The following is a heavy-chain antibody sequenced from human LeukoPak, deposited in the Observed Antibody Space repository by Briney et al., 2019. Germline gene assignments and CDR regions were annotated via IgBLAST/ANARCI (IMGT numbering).Heavy chain of an antibody. Sequence: PGGSLRLSCAASGFIFSSYAMTWVRQAPGKGLEWVSAISGSGVNTYYADSVKGRFTISRDNSRNTLYLQMNSLRAEDTAVYYGGKPRGGEALDYWGQGTLVTVSS. V-gene: IGHV3-23*01. CDR3: GKPRGGEALDY. CDR2: ISGSGVNT. D-gene: IGHD3-16*01. CDR1: GFIFSSYA. J-gene: IGHJ4*02.